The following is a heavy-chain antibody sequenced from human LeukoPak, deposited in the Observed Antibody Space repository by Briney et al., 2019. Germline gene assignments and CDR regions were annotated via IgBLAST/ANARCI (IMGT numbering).Heavy chain of an antibody. CDR2: IGTAGDT. CDR3: ARVLGSGTYGLDV. V-gene: IGHV3-13*01. D-gene: IGHD3-10*01. Sequence: GGSLRLSCAASGFTFSSYDMHWLRQATGKGLDWVSAIGTAGDTYYPGSVKGRFTISRENAKNSLYLQMNSLRAGDTAVYYCARVLGSGTYGLDVWGQGTTVTVSS. CDR1: GFTFSSYD. J-gene: IGHJ6*02.